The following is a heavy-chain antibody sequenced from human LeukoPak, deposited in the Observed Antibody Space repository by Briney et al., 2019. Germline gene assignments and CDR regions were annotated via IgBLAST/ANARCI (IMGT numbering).Heavy chain of an antibody. CDR2: INPDGSRT. CDR3: AKSMTGLDDY. J-gene: IGHJ4*02. V-gene: IGHV3-74*01. D-gene: IGHD3-9*01. CDR1: GFTYSNCW. Sequence: GGSLRLSCGGSGFTYSNCWFHWVCQAPGKGLVWVSRINPDGSRTDYADSVRGRFTISRDNAKNTLYLQMNSLRVEDTAVYFCAKSMTGLDDYWAREPWSPSPQ.